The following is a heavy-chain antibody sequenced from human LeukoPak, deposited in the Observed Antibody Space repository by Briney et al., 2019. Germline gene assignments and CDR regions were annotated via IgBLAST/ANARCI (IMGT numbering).Heavy chain of an antibody. CDR1: GGSISSSSYY. CDR2: IYYSGST. D-gene: IGHD4-17*01. J-gene: IGHJ4*02. CDR3: ANAYGDYRYYFDY. Sequence: SETLSLTCTVSGGSISSSSYYWGWIRQPPGKGLEWIGSIYYSGSTYYNPSLKSRVTISVDTSKNQFSLKLSSVTAAGTAVYYCANAYGDYRYYFDYWGQGTLVTVSS. V-gene: IGHV4-39*01.